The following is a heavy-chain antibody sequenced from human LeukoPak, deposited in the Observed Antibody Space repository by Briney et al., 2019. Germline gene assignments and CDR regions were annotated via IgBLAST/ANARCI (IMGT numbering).Heavy chain of an antibody. J-gene: IGHJ6*03. V-gene: IGHV3-21*01. CDR2: ISSSSSYI. CDR1: GFTFSSYS. D-gene: IGHD6-25*01. Sequence: PGGSLRLSCAASGFTFSSYSMNWVRQAPGKGLEWVSSISSSSSYICYADSVKGRFTISRDNAKNSLYLQMNSLRADDTAVYYCARFAAGGSYYYYMDVWGKGTTVTVSS. CDR3: ARFAAGGSYYYYMDV.